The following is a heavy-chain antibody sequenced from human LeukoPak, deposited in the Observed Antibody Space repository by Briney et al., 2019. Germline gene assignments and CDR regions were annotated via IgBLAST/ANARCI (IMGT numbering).Heavy chain of an antibody. CDR3: AKGYSGYDWSLVDY. CDR1: GFTFSGYG. D-gene: IGHD5-12*01. CDR2: ISYDGSNK. J-gene: IGHJ4*02. V-gene: IGHV3-30*18. Sequence: GGSLRLSCAASGFTFSGYGMHWVRQAPGKGLEWVAVISYDGSNKYYADSVKGRFTISRDNSKNTLYLQMNSLRAEDTAVYYCAKGYSGYDWSLVDYWGQGTLVTVSS.